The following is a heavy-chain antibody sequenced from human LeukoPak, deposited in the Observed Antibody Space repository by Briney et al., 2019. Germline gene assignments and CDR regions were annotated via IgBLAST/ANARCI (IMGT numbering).Heavy chain of an antibody. D-gene: IGHD3-3*01. V-gene: IGHV4-38-2*01. J-gene: IGHJ4*02. CDR2: IYHSGST. CDR3: AGNVRDYYFWSAYYY. Sequence: PSETLSLTCAVSGYSISSGYYWGWIRQPPGKGLEWIGSIYHSGSTYYNPSLKSRVTISVDTSKNQFSLKLSSVTAADTAVYYCAGNVRDYYFWSAYYYWGQGTLVTVSS. CDR1: GYSISSGYY.